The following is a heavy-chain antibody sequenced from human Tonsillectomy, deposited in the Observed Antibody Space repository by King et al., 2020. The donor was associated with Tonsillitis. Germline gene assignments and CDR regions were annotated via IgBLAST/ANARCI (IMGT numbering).Heavy chain of an antibody. CDR3: ARLGPYLGATRPFDY. V-gene: IGHV5-51*01. D-gene: IGHD1-26*01. CDR2: IYPGDSDT. Sequence: QLVQSGAEVKKPGESLKISCKGSGYSFTSYWIGWVRQMPGKGLEWMGIIYPGDSDTRYSPSFQVQVTISADKSISTAYLQWSSLKASDTAMYYCARLGPYLGATRPFDYWGQGTLVTVSS. J-gene: IGHJ4*02. CDR1: GYSFTSYW.